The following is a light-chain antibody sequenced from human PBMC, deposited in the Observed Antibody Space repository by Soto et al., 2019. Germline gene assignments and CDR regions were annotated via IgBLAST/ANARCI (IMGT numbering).Light chain of an antibody. Sequence: DIVLTQSPATLSLSPGERATLSCRASQSVSTYVAWYQQKPGQAPRLLIYDASNRATGIPARFSGSGSGTDFTLTISSLEPEDFAVYYCQQRSNWLLGPGTKVDIK. CDR1: QSVSTY. CDR2: DAS. CDR3: QQRSNWL. V-gene: IGKV3-11*01. J-gene: IGKJ3*01.